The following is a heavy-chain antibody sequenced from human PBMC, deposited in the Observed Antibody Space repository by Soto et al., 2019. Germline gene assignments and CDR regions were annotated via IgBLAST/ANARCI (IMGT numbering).Heavy chain of an antibody. CDR3: ASSGGKDTDDAFDI. V-gene: IGHV3-30-3*01. Sequence: QVQLVESGGGVVQPGRSLRLSCAASGFTFSSYAMHWVRQAPGKGLEWVAVISYDGSNKYYADSVKGRFTISRDNSKNTLYLQMNSLRAEDTAVYYCASSGGKDTDDAFDIWGQGTMVTVSS. CDR2: ISYDGSNK. D-gene: IGHD2-15*01. CDR1: GFTFSSYA. J-gene: IGHJ3*02.